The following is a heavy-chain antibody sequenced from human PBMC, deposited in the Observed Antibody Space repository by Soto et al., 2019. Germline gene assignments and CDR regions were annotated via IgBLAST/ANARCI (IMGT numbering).Heavy chain of an antibody. D-gene: IGHD6-19*01. CDR1: GFTFSSYA. Sequence: GGSLRLSCAASGFTFSSYAMHWVRQAPGKGLEWVAVISYDGSNKYYADSVKGRFTISRDNSKNTLYLQMNSLRAEDTAVYYCARGRTYSSGWIDFDYWGQGTLVTVSS. V-gene: IGHV3-30-3*01. CDR3: ARGRTYSSGWIDFDY. J-gene: IGHJ4*02. CDR2: ISYDGSNK.